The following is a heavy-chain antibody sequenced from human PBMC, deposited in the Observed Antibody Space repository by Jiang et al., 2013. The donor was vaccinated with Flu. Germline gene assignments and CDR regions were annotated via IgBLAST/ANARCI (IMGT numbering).Heavy chain of an antibody. Sequence: LLESGGGLVQPGGSLRLSCAASGFTVSSNYMSWVRQAPGKGLEWVSVIYSGGSTYYADSVKGRFTISRDNSKNTLYLQMNSLRAEDTAVYYCARDSGSYYYYGMDVWGQGTTVTVSS. CDR2: IYSGGST. D-gene: IGHD1-26*01. V-gene: IGHV3-66*01. J-gene: IGHJ6*02. CDR3: ARDSGSYYYYGMDV. CDR1: GFTVSSNY.